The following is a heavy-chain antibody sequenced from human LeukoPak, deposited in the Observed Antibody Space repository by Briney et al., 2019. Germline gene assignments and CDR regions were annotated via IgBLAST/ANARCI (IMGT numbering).Heavy chain of an antibody. CDR3: ARDYSGDYVWGSYRPENWFDH. CDR1: GGTFSSYA. V-gene: IGHV1-46*01. CDR2: INPSVGST. J-gene: IGHJ5*02. Sequence: ASVKVSCKASGGTFSSYAISWVRQAPGQGLEWMGIINPSVGSTSYAQKFQGRVTITRDTSTSTVYMELSSLRSEDTDVYYCARDYSGDYVWGSYRPENWFDHWGQGTLVTVSS. D-gene: IGHD3-16*02.